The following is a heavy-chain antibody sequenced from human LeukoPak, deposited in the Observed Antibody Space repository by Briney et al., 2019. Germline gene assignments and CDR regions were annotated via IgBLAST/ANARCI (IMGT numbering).Heavy chain of an antibody. CDR2: IYYSGTT. CDR1: GGSISSYY. D-gene: IGHD6-13*01. J-gene: IGHJ4*02. Sequence: SETLSLTCTVSGGSISSYYWSWIRQPPGKGLEWIGYIYYSGTTNYNPSLKSRVTISVDTSKNQFSLKLSSVPAADTAVYYCARGVYIAAAQYGYWGQGTLVTVSS. V-gene: IGHV4-59*01. CDR3: ARGVYIAAAQYGY.